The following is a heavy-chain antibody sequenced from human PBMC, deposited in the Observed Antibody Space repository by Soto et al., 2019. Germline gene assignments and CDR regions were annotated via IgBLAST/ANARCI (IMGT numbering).Heavy chain of an antibody. Sequence: SETLSLTCAVSGYSISSGYHWGWIRQPPGKGLEWIGEINHSGSTNYNPSLKSRVTISVDTSKNQFSLKLSSVTAADTAVYYCAARHFWSRPWTDRRLDYWGQGTRVTVSS. D-gene: IGHD3-3*02. CDR2: INHSGST. V-gene: IGHV4-38-2*01. CDR1: GYSISSGYH. CDR3: AARHFWSRPWTDRRLDY. J-gene: IGHJ4*02.